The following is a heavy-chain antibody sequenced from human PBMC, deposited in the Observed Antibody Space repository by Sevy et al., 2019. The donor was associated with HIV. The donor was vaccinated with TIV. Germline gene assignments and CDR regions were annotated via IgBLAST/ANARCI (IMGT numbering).Heavy chain of an antibody. CDR2: INPNSGGT. V-gene: IGHV1-2*06. Sequence: ASVKVSCKASGYTFTGYYMHWVRQAPGQGLEWMGRINPNSGGTNYAQTFQGRVTMTRDTSISTAYMELSRLRSDDTAVYYCARERLLLRYFDWLFYWGQGTLVTVSS. CDR3: ARERLLLRYFDWLFY. CDR1: GYTFTGYY. D-gene: IGHD3-9*01. J-gene: IGHJ4*02.